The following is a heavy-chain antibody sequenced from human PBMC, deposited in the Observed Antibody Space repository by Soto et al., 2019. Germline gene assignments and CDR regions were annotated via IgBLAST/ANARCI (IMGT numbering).Heavy chain of an antibody. CDR2: LGGNGFTT. J-gene: IGHJ6*03. CDR1: GFTFGSYA. CDR3: AKALRPSLNFFYYMDV. Sequence: EVQLLESGGGLVQPGGSLRLSCVVSGFTFGSYAMSWVRQAPEKGPEWVAILGGNGFTTYYADSVKGGFTISGDKYKSTLLRQMNSLTAPDTGVYYCAKALRPSLNFFYYMDVWGRGTSVTVSS. D-gene: IGHD2-2*01. V-gene: IGHV3-23*01.